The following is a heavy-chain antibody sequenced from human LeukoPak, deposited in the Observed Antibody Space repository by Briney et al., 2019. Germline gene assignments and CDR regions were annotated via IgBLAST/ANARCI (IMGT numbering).Heavy chain of an antibody. J-gene: IGHJ4*02. D-gene: IGHD6-13*01. CDR1: GFSVSGYC. Sequence: GGSLRHSCAVSGFSVSGYCMTWVRQAPGKGLEWVANIKQDGSEKNYVDSVKGRFTISRDNAENSLFLQMNSLRVEDTAVYYCAREWQGGIAAAGSRIEGDYWGQGTLVAVSS. CDR3: AREWQGGIAAAGSRIEGDY. V-gene: IGHV3-7*01. CDR2: IKQDGSEK.